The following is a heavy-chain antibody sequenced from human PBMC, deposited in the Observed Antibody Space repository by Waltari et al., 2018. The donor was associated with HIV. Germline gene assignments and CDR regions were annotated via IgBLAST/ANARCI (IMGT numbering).Heavy chain of an antibody. Sequence: GTFISYSINWVRQVPGQGLEWLGRIIPMSGTANNAQKFQGRITITADESTSTAYMELRNLKSDDTAVYFCASARETMGVDFDSWGQGTLVNVSS. CDR2: IIPMSGTA. CDR1: GTFISYS. V-gene: IGHV1-69*15. D-gene: IGHD3-10*01. CDR3: ASARETMGVDFDS. J-gene: IGHJ4*02.